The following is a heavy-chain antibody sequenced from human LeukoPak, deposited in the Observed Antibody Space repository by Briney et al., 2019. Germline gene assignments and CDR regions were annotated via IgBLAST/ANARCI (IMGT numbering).Heavy chain of an antibody. CDR3: AKGPEQQLLFGYFDL. CDR1: GFTFSSYA. Sequence: GGSLRLSCAASGFTFSSYAMSWVRQAPGEGLEWVSAVSGSGGSTYYADSVKGRFTISRDNSKNTLYLQMNSLRAEDTAVYYCAKGPEQQLLFGYFDLWGRGTLVTVSS. CDR2: VSGSGGST. V-gene: IGHV3-23*01. D-gene: IGHD6-13*01. J-gene: IGHJ2*01.